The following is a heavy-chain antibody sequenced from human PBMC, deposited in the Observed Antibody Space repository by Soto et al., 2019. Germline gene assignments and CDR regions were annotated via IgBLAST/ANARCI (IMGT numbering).Heavy chain of an antibody. CDR2: IYYSGST. D-gene: IGHD5-12*01. J-gene: IGHJ4*02. V-gene: IGHV4-59*08. Sequence: SETLSLTCTVSGGSISSYYWSWIRQPPGKGLEWIGYIYYSGSTNYNPSLKSRVTISVDTSKNQFSLKLSSVTAADTAVYYCATLLGYDLGYYFDYWGQGTLVTVSS. CDR1: GGSISSYY. CDR3: ATLLGYDLGYYFDY.